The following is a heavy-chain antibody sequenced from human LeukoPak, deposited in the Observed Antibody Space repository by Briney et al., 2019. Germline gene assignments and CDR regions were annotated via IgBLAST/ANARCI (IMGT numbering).Heavy chain of an antibody. CDR1: GYSFTSYW. V-gene: IGHV5-51*01. CDR3: ARLPSYDFWSGYLEY. D-gene: IGHD3-3*01. J-gene: IGHJ4*02. CDR2: IYPGDFDT. Sequence: GESLKTSCKGSGYSFTSYWSGWVRQMPGKGLEWMGIIYPGDFDTRYSPSFQGQVTISADKSISTAYLQWSSLKASDTAMYYCARLPSYDFWSGYLEYWGQGTLVTVSS.